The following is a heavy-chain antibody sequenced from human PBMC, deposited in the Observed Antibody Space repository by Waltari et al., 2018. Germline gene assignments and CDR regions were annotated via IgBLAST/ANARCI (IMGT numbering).Heavy chain of an antibody. D-gene: IGHD3-3*01. J-gene: IGHJ4*02. V-gene: IGHV1-69*05. CDR1: GGTFSSYA. CDR3: AGSYYDFWSGYGYPFDY. CDR2: IIPIFGTA. Sequence: QVQLVQSGAEVKKRGSSVKVSCKASGGTFSSYAISWVRQAPGQGLEWMGGIIPIFGTANYAQKFQGRVTITTDESTSTAYMELSSLRSEDTAVYYCAGSYYDFWSGYGYPFDYWGQGTLVTVSS.